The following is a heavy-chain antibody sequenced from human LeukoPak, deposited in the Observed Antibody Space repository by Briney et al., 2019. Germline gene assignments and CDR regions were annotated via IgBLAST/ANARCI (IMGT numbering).Heavy chain of an antibody. CDR3: ARARNMIFRVARYNDAFDI. Sequence: KPSQTLSLTCAVSGGSISSGGYSWSWIRQPPGKGLEWIGYIYHSGSTYYNPSLKSRVTISVDRSKNQFSLKLSSVTAADTAVYYCARARNMIFRVARYNDAFDIWGQGTMVTVSS. CDR1: GGSISSGGYS. CDR2: IYHSGST. D-gene: IGHD3-3*01. J-gene: IGHJ3*02. V-gene: IGHV4-30-2*01.